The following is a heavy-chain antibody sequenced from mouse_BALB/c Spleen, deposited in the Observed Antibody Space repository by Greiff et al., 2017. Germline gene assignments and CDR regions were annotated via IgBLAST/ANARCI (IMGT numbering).Heavy chain of an antibody. V-gene: IGHV2-9*02. CDR2: IWAGGST. Sequence: VQGVESGPGLVAPSQSLSITCTVSGFSLTSYGVHWVRQPPGKGLEWLGVIWAGGSTNYNSALMSRLSISKDNSKSQVFLKMNSLQTDDTAMYYCARDEKDLWGFAYWGQGTLVTVSA. CDR3: ARDEKDLWGFAY. J-gene: IGHJ3*01. D-gene: IGHD1-1*02. CDR1: GFSLTSYG.